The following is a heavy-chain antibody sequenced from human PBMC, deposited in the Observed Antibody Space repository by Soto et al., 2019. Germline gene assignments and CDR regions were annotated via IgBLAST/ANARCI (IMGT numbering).Heavy chain of an antibody. V-gene: IGHV3-23*01. J-gene: IGHJ4*02. D-gene: IGHD6-19*01. Sequence: EVQLLESGGGLVQPGGSLRLSCAASAFTFSSYVMSWVRQAPGKGLEWVSTISGGGGSTYYADSVKGRFTISRDNSKNTLYLQMNSLRVEDTAVYYCAKELSSGYYYFDYWGQGTLVTVSS. CDR2: ISGGGGST. CDR1: AFTFSSYV. CDR3: AKELSSGYYYFDY.